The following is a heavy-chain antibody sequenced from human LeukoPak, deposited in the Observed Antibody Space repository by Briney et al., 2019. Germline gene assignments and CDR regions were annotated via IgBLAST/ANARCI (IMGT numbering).Heavy chain of an antibody. Sequence: PGGSLRLSCAASGFTFSSYAMSWVRQAPGKGLEWVSAISGSGGSTYYADSVKGRFTISRDNSKNTLYLQMNSLRAEDMAVYYCAKDLRVRAVAGKDYYMDVWGKGTTVTVSS. CDR2: ISGSGGST. CDR1: GFTFSSYA. V-gene: IGHV3-23*01. J-gene: IGHJ6*03. CDR3: AKDLRVRAVAGKDYYMDV. D-gene: IGHD6-19*01.